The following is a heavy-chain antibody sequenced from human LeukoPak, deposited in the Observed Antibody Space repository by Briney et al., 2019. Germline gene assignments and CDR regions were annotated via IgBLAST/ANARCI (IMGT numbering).Heavy chain of an antibody. CDR1: GFTFSTYW. D-gene: IGHD3-3*01. J-gene: IGHJ6*02. CDR3: ARGPGRLRFLEWSRYYYYGMDV. CDR2: INHSGST. Sequence: PGGSLRLSCAASGFTFSTYWMSWVRQPPGKGLEWIGEINHSGSTNYNPSLKSRVTISVDTSKNQFSLKLSSVTAADTAVYYCARGPGRLRFLEWSRYYYYGMDVWGQGTTVTVSS. V-gene: IGHV4-34*01.